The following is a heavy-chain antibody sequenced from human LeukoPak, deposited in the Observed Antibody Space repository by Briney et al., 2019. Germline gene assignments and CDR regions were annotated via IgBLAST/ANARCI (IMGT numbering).Heavy chain of an antibody. V-gene: IGHV5-51*01. CDR1: GYSFTSYW. J-gene: IGHJ5*02. CDR3: ARHPRQYFDWLLPGSGWFDP. CDR2: IYPGDSDT. Sequence: GESLQISCQGSGYSFTSYWIGWVRQMPGKGLEWMGIIYPGDSDTRYSPSFQGQVTISADKSISTAYLQWSSLKASDTAMYYCARHPRQYFDWLLPGSGWFDPWGQGTLVTVSS. D-gene: IGHD3-9*01.